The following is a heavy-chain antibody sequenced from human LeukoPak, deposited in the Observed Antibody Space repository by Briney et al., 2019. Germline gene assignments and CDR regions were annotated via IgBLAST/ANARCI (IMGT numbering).Heavy chain of an antibody. V-gene: IGHV3-23*01. Sequence: GGSLRLSCAASGFTFSSYAMSWVRQAPGKGLEWVSAISGSGGSTYYADSVKGRFTISRDNSKNTLYLQMNSLRAEDTAVYYCVRGLYGDHNYFDYWGQGTLVAVSS. J-gene: IGHJ4*02. CDR3: VRGLYGDHNYFDY. D-gene: IGHD4-17*01. CDR2: ISGSGGST. CDR1: GFTFSSYA.